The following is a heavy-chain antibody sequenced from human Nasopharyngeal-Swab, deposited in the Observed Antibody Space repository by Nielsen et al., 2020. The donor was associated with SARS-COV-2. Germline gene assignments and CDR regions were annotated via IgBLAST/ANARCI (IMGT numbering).Heavy chain of an antibody. CDR3: ARDPYSGEGDY. CDR2: INPDGSST. J-gene: IGHJ4*02. CDR1: GFTFSSYW. D-gene: IGHD5-12*01. V-gene: IGHV3-74*01. Sequence: GESLKISCAASGFTFSSYWMHWVRQAPGKGLVWVSRINPDGSSTDYAGSVKGRFTISRDNAKNTLYLQMSSLRAEETAVYYCARDPYSGEGDYWGQGTLVTVS.